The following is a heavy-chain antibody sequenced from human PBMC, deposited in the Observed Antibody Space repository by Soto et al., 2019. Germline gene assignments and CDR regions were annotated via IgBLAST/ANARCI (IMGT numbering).Heavy chain of an antibody. V-gene: IGHV1-2*02. D-gene: IGHD3-3*01. CDR2: ITPAPGAA. CDR1: GYPVTAYY. CDR3: ARGGGVGVAGSAAFDM. Sequence: QLHLVQSGAVVKKPGASVTVSCSASGYPVTAYYMHWVRQAPGRGLEWMGGITPAPGAAKYTQTFQGRVTMTRDTSTRTVFMELSGLTSEDTAVFYCARGGGVGVAGSAAFDMWGQGTLVTVSS. J-gene: IGHJ3*02.